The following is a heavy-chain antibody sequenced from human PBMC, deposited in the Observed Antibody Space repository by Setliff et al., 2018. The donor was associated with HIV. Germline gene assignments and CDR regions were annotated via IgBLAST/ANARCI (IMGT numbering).Heavy chain of an antibody. CDR1: GYIFNNFG. CDR3: ARDVDISGWGSALDI. V-gene: IGHV1-18*01. Sequence: GASVKVSCKATGYIFNNFGITWVRQAPGQGLEWMGWISAFSGFTNYAPKLQARVTLTTDTSTSTAYMELRSLTSDDTAVYYCARDVDISGWGSALDIWGQGTGVTVSS. CDR2: ISAFSGFT. D-gene: IGHD3-16*01. J-gene: IGHJ3*02.